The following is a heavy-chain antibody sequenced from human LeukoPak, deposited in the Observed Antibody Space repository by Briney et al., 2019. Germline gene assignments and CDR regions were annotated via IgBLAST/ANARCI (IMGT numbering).Heavy chain of an antibody. J-gene: IGHJ4*02. CDR1: GYTFTNYY. CDR2: ITPSGGST. Sequence: ASVKVSCKASGYTFTNYYMHWVRQAPGQGLEWLGLITPSGGSTWYAQKFQGRVTMTRDMSTSTDYMELSSLRSEDTAVYYCARENYYGSGSSPGEFDYWGQGTLVTVSS. V-gene: IGHV1-46*01. CDR3: ARENYYGSGSSPGEFDY. D-gene: IGHD3-10*01.